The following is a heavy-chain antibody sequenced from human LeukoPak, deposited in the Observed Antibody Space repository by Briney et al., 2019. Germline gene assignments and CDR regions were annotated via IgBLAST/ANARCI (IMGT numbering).Heavy chain of an antibody. CDR3: ATNIPTPTTSSPLGY. CDR1: GDFISAYY. J-gene: IGHJ4*02. D-gene: IGHD1-26*01. CDR2: VDYSGRS. V-gene: IGHV4-59*08. Sequence: SETLSLTCTVSGDFISAYYWSWLRQPPGKGLEWIGYVDYSGRSKYSPSLKSRVTISVDTSKYQFSLDLTSVTAADTAVYYCATNIPTPTTSSPLGYWGQGTLVTVSS.